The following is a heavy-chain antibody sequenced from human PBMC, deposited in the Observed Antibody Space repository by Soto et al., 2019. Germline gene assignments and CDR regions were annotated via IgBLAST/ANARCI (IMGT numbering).Heavy chain of an antibody. CDR3: ARAEWDFWRGYYYGMDV. J-gene: IGHJ6*02. Sequence: QVQLVESGGGVVQPGRSLRLSCAASGFTFSSYGMHWVRQAPGKGLEWVAVLSYDGSNKYYAESVKGRFTISRDNSKNTLYLQMNSLRAEDTAVYYCARAEWDFWRGYYYGMDVWGQGTTVTVSS. V-gene: IGHV3-33*01. CDR1: GFTFSSYG. D-gene: IGHD3-3*01. CDR2: LSYDGSNK.